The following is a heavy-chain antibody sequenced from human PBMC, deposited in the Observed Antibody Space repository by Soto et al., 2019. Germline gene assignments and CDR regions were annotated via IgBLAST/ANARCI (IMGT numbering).Heavy chain of an antibody. V-gene: IGHV3-23*01. J-gene: IGHJ4*02. CDR2: ISGGGGST. Sequence: EVQLLESGGGFVQPGESLRLSCVASGFTFSLSAMSWVRQAPGRGLEWVSSISGGGGSTEYTDSVKGRFTISRDNSKDTVHLQMNSLRAEDTAVYYCAKGPEYDILTGCDYWGQGALVTVPS. CDR3: AKGPEYDILTGCDY. CDR1: GFTFSLSA. D-gene: IGHD3-9*01.